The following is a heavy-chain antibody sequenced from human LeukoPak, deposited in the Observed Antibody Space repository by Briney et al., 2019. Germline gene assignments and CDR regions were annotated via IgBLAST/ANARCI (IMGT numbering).Heavy chain of an antibody. CDR1: GCTFSSYA. J-gene: IGHJ4*02. V-gene: IGHV3-23*01. Sequence: GGSLRLSCAASGCTFSSYALSWVRQAPGKGLEWVSAISGSGGSTYYADFVKGRFTISRDNSKNTLYLQMNRLRAEDTAVYYCASITTVSYTTFDYWGQGTLVTVSS. D-gene: IGHD4-17*01. CDR2: ISGSGGST. CDR3: ASITTVSYTTFDY.